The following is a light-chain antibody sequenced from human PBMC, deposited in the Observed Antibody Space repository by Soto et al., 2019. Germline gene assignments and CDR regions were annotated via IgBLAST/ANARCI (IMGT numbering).Light chain of an antibody. Sequence: QSVLTQPPSVSGAPGQRVTISCTGSSSNIGACYDVHWYQQLPGTAPKLLIYGNSNRPSGVPDRFSGSKSGTSASLAITGLQAEDEAYYCCQSYDSSLSVVFGGGTKLTVL. V-gene: IGLV1-40*01. CDR3: QSYDSSLSVV. CDR2: GNS. J-gene: IGLJ3*02. CDR1: SSNIGACYD.